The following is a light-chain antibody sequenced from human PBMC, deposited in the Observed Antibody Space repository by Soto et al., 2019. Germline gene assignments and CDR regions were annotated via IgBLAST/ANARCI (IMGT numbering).Light chain of an antibody. J-gene: IGKJ5*01. CDR2: DAS. CDR1: QSVSSSY. V-gene: IGKV3D-20*02. CDR3: QQRNYWPIT. Sequence: EIMLTQSPGTLSLSQGERATLSCRASQSVSSSYLAWYQHKPGQAPRLLIYDASKRATGLPARFSGSGSGTDFTLTISSLEPEDFAVYYCQQRNYWPITFGQGTRLEIK.